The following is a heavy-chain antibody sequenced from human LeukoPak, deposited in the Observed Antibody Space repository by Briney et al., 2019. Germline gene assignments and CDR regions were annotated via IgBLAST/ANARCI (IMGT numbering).Heavy chain of an antibody. V-gene: IGHV1-69*13. Sequence: SVKVSCKASVGTFISYAISWVRQAPGQGLEWMGGIIPIFGTANYAQKFQGRVTITADESTSTAYMELSSLRSEDTAVYYCARDRPDYGDDRNYFDYWGQGTLVTVSS. CDR3: ARDRPDYGDDRNYFDY. CDR2: IIPIFGTA. J-gene: IGHJ4*02. CDR1: VGTFISYA. D-gene: IGHD4-17*01.